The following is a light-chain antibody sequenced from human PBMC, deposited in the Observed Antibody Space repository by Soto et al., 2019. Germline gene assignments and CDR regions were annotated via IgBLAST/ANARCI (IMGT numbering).Light chain of an antibody. CDR1: QGISSY. V-gene: IGKV1-8*01. CDR2: APS. Sequence: AIRMTQSPSSLSASTGDRVTITCRASQGISSYLAWYQQKPGKAPKILIYAPSTLQSGVPSRFSGSGSGTDFTLTISCLQSEDFATYYCQQYYSYQLTFGGGTKVEIK. J-gene: IGKJ4*01. CDR3: QQYYSYQLT.